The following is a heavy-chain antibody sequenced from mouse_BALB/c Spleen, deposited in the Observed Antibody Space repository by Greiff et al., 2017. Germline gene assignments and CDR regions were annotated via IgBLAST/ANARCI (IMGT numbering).Heavy chain of an antibody. CDR3: ASPGNYDYGAWFAY. D-gene: IGHD2-4*01. J-gene: IGHJ3*01. Sequence: DVKLQESGAELVKPGASVKLSCTASGFNIKDTYMHWVKQRPEQGLEWIGRIDPANGNTKYDPKFQGKATITADTSSNTAYLQLSSLTSEDTAVYYCASPGNYDYGAWFAYWGQGTLVTVSA. V-gene: IGHV14-3*02. CDR1: GFNIKDTY. CDR2: IDPANGNT.